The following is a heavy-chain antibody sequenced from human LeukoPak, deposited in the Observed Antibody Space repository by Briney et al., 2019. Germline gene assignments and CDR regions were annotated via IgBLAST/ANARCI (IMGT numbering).Heavy chain of an antibody. CDR2: IISDASST. D-gene: IGHD3-22*01. Sequence: GGSLRLSCAASGFTFSSYWMHWVRQAPGKGLFWDSRIISDASSTLYADSVKGRFTISRDNAKNTLYLQMNSLRAEDTAVYYCARGRTHYDSSGYYYVFDYWGQGTLVTVSS. CDR3: ARGRTHYDSSGYYYVFDY. J-gene: IGHJ4*02. V-gene: IGHV3-74*01. CDR1: GFTFSSYW.